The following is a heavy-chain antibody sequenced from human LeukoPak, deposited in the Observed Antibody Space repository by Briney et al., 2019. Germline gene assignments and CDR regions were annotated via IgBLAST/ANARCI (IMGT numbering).Heavy chain of an antibody. Sequence: SETLSLTCAVCGGSFSGYYWSWLRQPPGKGLEWIGEINHSGSTNYNPSLKSRVTISVDTSKNQFSLKLSSVTAADTAVYYCRSGWYREDHWGQGTLVTVSS. CDR3: RSGWYREDH. CDR1: GGSFSGYY. CDR2: INHSGST. D-gene: IGHD6-19*01. J-gene: IGHJ4*02. V-gene: IGHV4-34*01.